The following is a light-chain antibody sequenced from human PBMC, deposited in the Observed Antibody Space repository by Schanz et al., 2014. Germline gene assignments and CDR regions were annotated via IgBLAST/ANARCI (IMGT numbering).Light chain of an antibody. CDR1: SSDVGGYNY. CDR2: DVS. Sequence: QSALTQPASVSASPGQSITISCTGTSSDVGGYNYVSWYQQYPGKAPKLIIYDVSNRPSGVSNRFSGSRSGNTASLTISGLQAEDETDYYCSSYTSSSTWVFGGGTQLTVL. V-gene: IGLV2-14*01. CDR3: SSYTSSSTWV. J-gene: IGLJ3*02.